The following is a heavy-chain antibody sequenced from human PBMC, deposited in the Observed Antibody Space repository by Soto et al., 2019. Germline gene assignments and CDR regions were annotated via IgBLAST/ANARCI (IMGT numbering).Heavy chain of an antibody. CDR1: GGTFSSYA. J-gene: IGHJ5*02. CDR3: GRLIAAPSQSPNWFEP. V-gene: IGHV1-69*01. Sequence: QVQLVQSGGEVKKPGSSVKVSCKASGGTFSSYAISWVRQAPGQGLEWMGGVIPIFGTANYAQKFQGRVTITADESTNTAYMELSSPRSEDTDVYCCGRLIAAPSQSPNWFEPWGQGTLVTVSS. D-gene: IGHD2-15*01. CDR2: VIPIFGTA.